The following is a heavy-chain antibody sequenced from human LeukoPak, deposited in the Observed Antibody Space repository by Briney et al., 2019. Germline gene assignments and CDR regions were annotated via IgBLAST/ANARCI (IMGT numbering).Heavy chain of an antibody. CDR3: ARTNSFDY. Sequence: GSSVKVSCKASGGTFSSYAISWVRQAPGQGLEWMGGIIPIFGTANYAQKLQGRVTMTTDTSTSTAYMELRSLRSDDTAVYYCARTNSFDYWGQGTLVTVSS. V-gene: IGHV1-69*05. CDR2: IIPIFGTA. D-gene: IGHD1-7*01. J-gene: IGHJ4*02. CDR1: GGTFSSYA.